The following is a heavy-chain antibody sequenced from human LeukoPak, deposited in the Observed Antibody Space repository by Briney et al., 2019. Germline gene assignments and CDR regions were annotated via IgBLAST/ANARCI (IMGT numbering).Heavy chain of an antibody. CDR2: IYTSGST. CDR1: GGSISSYY. V-gene: IGHV4-4*09. CDR3: ARFIGYCSGGSCYYLGYFDY. D-gene: IGHD2-15*01. Sequence: SETLSVTCTVSGGSISSYYWSWIRQPPGKGLEWIGYIYTSGSTNYNPSLKSRVTISVDTSKNQFSLKLSSVTAADTAVYYCARFIGYCSGGSCYYLGYFDYWGQGTLVTVSS. J-gene: IGHJ4*02.